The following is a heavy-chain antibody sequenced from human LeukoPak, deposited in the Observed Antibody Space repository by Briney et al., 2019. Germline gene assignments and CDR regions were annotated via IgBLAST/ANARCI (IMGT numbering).Heavy chain of an antibody. D-gene: IGHD4-17*01. Sequence: KPGGSLRLSCAASGFTFSSYSMNWVRQAPGKGLEWVSSISSSSSYIYYADSVKGRFTISRDNAKNSLYLQMNSLRAEDTALYYCARDRHDYGDRDAFDIWGQGTMVTVSS. CDR1: GFTFSSYS. J-gene: IGHJ3*02. CDR2: ISSSSSYI. CDR3: ARDRHDYGDRDAFDI. V-gene: IGHV3-21*04.